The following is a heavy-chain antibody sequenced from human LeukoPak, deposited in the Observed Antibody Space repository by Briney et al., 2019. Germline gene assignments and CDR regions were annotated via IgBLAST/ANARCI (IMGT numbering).Heavy chain of an antibody. Sequence: ASVKVSCKASGYTFTGYYMHWLRQAPGQALEWMGWINPNSGGTNYAQKFQGRVTMTRDTSISTAYMELSRLRSDDTAVYYCAAPYGDDAFDIWGQGTMVAVSS. V-gene: IGHV1-2*02. D-gene: IGHD3-10*01. CDR2: INPNSGGT. CDR1: GYTFTGYY. J-gene: IGHJ3*02. CDR3: AAPYGDDAFDI.